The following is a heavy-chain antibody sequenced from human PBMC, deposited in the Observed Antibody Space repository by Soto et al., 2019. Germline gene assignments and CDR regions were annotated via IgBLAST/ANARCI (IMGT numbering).Heavy chain of an antibody. CDR1: GGTFSSYA. CDR2: VIPIFGTA. J-gene: IGHJ4*02. D-gene: IGHD5-12*01. CDR3: ATRGGEMATITYFAY. V-gene: IGHV1-69*01. Sequence: QVQLVQSGAEVKKPGSSVKVSCKASGGTFSSYAISWVRQAPGQGLEWMGGVIPIFGTANYAQKFQGRVTITADESTSTAYMELSSLRSEDTAVYDCATRGGEMATITYFAYWGQGTLVTVSS.